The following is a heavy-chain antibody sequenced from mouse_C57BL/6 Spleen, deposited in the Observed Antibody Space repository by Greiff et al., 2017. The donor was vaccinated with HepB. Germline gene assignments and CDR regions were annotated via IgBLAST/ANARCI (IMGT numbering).Heavy chain of an antibody. J-gene: IGHJ1*03. CDR3: AREGYYGSSPRAYWYFDV. Sequence: DVKLQESGPGLVKPSQTVFLTCTVTGISITTGNYRWSWIRQFPGNKLEWIGYIYYSGTITYNPSLTSRTTITRDTPKNQFFLEMNSLTAEDTATYYCAREGYYGSSPRAYWYFDVWGTGTTVTVSS. CDR1: GISITTGNYR. V-gene: IGHV3-5*01. CDR2: IYYSGTI. D-gene: IGHD1-1*01.